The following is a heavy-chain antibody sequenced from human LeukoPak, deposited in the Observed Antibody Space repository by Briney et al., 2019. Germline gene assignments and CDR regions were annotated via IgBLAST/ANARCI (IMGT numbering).Heavy chain of an antibody. Sequence: SETLSLTCTVSGGSISSYYWSWIRQPPGKGLEWIGYIYYSGSTNYNPSLRRRVTISVDTSKNQFSLKLNSVTAADTAMYYCAKGREYGPWGQGTLVTVSS. CDR1: GGSISSYY. CDR2: IYYSGST. D-gene: IGHD3-10*01. J-gene: IGHJ5*02. CDR3: AKGREYGP. V-gene: IGHV4-59*01.